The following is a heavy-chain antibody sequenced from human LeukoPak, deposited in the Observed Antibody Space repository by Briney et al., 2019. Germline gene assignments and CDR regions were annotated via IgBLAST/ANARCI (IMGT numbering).Heavy chain of an antibody. Sequence: PSETLSLTCTVSGGSISSSSYYWGWIRQPPGKGLEWIGSIYHSGSTYYNPSLKSRVTISVDTSKNQFSLKLSSVTAADTAVYYCARELRTSGAFDIWGQGTMVTVSS. J-gene: IGHJ3*02. CDR1: GGSISSSSYY. D-gene: IGHD3-16*01. CDR3: ARELRTSGAFDI. V-gene: IGHV4-39*07. CDR2: IYHSGST.